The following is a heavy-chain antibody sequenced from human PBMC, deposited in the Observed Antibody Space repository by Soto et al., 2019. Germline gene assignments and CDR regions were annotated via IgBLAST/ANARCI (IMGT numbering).Heavy chain of an antibody. CDR3: ARQGSNGAYYYYGMDV. Sequence: SLKISCKGSGYRFSSYWIAWVRQMPGKGLEWMGIIYPGDSDTRYSPSFQGQVTFSVDKSNSTAYLQWSSLKASDTAMYYCARQGSNGAYYYYGMDVWGQGTTVTAP. J-gene: IGHJ6*02. V-gene: IGHV5-51*01. CDR1: GYRFSSYW. CDR2: IYPGDSDT. D-gene: IGHD2-8*01.